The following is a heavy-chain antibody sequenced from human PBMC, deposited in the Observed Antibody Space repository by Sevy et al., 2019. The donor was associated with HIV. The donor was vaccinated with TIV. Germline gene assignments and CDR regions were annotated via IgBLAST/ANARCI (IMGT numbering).Heavy chain of an antibody. CDR3: ARDSSGYYGNYYYYGMDV. CDR2: IYYSGST. CDR1: GGSISSGDYY. V-gene: IGHV4-30-4*01. J-gene: IGHJ6*02. D-gene: IGHD3-22*01. Sequence: SETLSLTCTVSGGSISSGDYYWSWIRQPPGKGLEWIGYIYYSGSTYYNPSLKSRVTISVDTSKNQFSLKLSSVTAADTAVYYCARDSSGYYGNYYYYGMDVWGQETTVTVSS.